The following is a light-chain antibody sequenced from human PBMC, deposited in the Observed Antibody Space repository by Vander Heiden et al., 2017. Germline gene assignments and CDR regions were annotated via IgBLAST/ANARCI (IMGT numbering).Light chain of an antibody. CDR2: GED. CDR1: SLNAIY. V-gene: IGLV3-19*01. J-gene: IGLJ1*01. Sequence: SELTQDPTVSVALGQTLTITCQGDSLNAIYATWYHQRPGQAPRLVIYGEDIRPPGISDRFSVSTSGSTSSLVIAGVQAEDEGDYYCNSRDNSGNHVFGGGTRVTVI. CDR3: NSRDNSGNHV.